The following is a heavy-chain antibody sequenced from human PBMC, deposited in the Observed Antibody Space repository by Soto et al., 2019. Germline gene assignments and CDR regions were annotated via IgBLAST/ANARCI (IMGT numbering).Heavy chain of an antibody. D-gene: IGHD5-18*01. CDR3: AKDRFSYGPKPYYFDY. Sequence: PVGSLRLSCAASGFAFTNYAMSWVRQAPGKGLEWVSAISGSGGSSYYADSVKGRFTISRDNSKSTLYLQVSSLRAEDTAVYYCAKDRFSYGPKPYYFDYWGQGTLVTVSS. J-gene: IGHJ4*02. V-gene: IGHV3-23*01. CDR1: GFAFTNYA. CDR2: ISGSGGSS.